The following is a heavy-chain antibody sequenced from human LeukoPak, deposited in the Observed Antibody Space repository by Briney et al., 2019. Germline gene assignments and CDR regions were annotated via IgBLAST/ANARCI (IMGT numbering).Heavy chain of an antibody. CDR3: ARDGELSVY. J-gene: IGHJ4*02. Sequence: SVKVACKSSGGTFSSYAISWVRQAPGQGLEWMGRIIPILGIAKYAQKFQGRVTITADKSTSTAYMELSSLRSEDTAVYYCARDGELSVYWGQGTLVTVSS. V-gene: IGHV1-69*04. D-gene: IGHD1-7*01. CDR2: IIPILGIA. CDR1: GGTFSSYA.